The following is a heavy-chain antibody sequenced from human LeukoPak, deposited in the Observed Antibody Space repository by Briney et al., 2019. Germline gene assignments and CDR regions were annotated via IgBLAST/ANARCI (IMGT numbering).Heavy chain of an antibody. CDR1: GDSVSSNSAA. J-gene: IGHJ4*02. CDR3: TRELGGFDH. CDR2: TYYRSQWYN. Sequence: SQTLSLTCAISGDSVSSNSAAWNWIRQSPSRGLEWLGRTYYRSQWYNEYEPSVRSRIIITTDTSANHVSLQLNSVTPEDTAAYYCTRELGGFDHWGQGTLVTVSS. D-gene: IGHD3-16*01. V-gene: IGHV6-1*01.